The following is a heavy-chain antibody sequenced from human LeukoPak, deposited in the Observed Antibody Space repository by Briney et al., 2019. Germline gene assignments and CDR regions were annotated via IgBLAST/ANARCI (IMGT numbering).Heavy chain of an antibody. CDR2: ISGSGGSS. V-gene: IGHV3-23*01. D-gene: IGHD6-19*01. Sequence: GGSLRLSCAASGFTFTSYGMTWVRQAPGKGLEWVSVISGSGGSSDYADSVKGRFTISRDNSKNTLYLQMNSLRAEDTAIYYCATDGSGWSRSSWGQGTLVTVSS. CDR1: GFTFTSYG. CDR3: ATDGSGWSRSS. J-gene: IGHJ5*02.